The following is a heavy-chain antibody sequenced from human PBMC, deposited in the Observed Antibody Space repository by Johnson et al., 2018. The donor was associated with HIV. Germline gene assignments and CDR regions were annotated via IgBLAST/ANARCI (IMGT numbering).Heavy chain of an antibody. CDR2: ISYDGSNK. CDR3: ARDEPTDDAFDI. Sequence: QVQLVESGGGVVQPGRSLRLSCAASGFSFSNYAMHWVRQAPGKGLEWVAFISYDGSNKYYADSVKGRFTISRDNSKNTLYVQMNSLRADDTAVYYCARDEPTDDAFDIWGQGTMVTVSS. V-gene: IGHV3-30-3*01. J-gene: IGHJ3*02. CDR1: GFSFSNYA.